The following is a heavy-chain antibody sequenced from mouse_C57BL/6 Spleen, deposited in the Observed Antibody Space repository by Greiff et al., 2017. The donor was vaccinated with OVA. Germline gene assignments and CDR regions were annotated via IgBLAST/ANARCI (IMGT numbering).Heavy chain of an antibody. CDR2: INPNNGGT. J-gene: IGHJ2*01. Sequence: EVQGVESGPELVKPGASVKISCKASGYTFTDYYMNWVKQSHGKSLEWIGDINPNNGGTSYNQKFKGKATLTVDKSSSTAYMELRSLTSEDSAVYYCARPSSGFDYWGQGTTHTVSS. D-gene: IGHD1-1*01. CDR1: GYTFTDYY. V-gene: IGHV1-26*01. CDR3: ARPSSGFDY.